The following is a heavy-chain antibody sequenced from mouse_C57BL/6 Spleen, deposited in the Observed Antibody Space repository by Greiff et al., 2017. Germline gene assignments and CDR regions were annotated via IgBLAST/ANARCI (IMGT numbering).Heavy chain of an antibody. CDR3: ARRALTGTDYAMDY. V-gene: IGHV8-12*01. CDR2: IYWDDDT. D-gene: IGHD4-1*01. Sequence: QVTLKVSGPGILQSSQTLSLPCSFSGFSLSTSGMGVSWIRQPSGKGLEWLAHIYWDDDTRYNPSLKSRFTLSKDTSRNQVFLKITSVDTADTATYYCARRALTGTDYAMDYWGQGTSVTVSS. J-gene: IGHJ4*01. CDR1: GFSLSTSGMG.